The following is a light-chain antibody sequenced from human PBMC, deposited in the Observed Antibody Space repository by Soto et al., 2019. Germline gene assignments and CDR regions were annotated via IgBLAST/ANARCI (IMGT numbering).Light chain of an antibody. CDR3: QQFSLYWA. V-gene: IGKV1-5*01. J-gene: IGKJ1*01. CDR1: QDVNRW. Sequence: DIQMTQSPSTLSASVGDRVTITCRASQDVNRWLAWYQQKPGKVPKILIYNADTLESGVPSRFSGSGYGTEFILTISSLQPDDFATYYCQQFSLYWAFGQGTKVDIK. CDR2: NAD.